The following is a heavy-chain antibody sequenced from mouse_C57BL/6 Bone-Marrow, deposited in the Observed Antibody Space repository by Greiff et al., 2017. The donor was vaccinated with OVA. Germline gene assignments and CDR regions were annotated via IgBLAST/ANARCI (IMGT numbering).Heavy chain of an antibody. CDR3: ASDRYYGSSPVGYAMGY. J-gene: IGHJ4*01. CDR1: GYTFTSYW. CDR2: IYPGSGST. D-gene: IGHD1-1*01. Sequence: QVQLQQPGAELVKPGASVKMSCKASGYTFTSYWITWVKQRPGQGLEWIGDIYPGSGSTNYNEKFKSKATLTVDTSSSTAYMQLSSLTSEDSAVYSCASDRYYGSSPVGYAMGYWGQGASVAVSS. V-gene: IGHV1-55*01.